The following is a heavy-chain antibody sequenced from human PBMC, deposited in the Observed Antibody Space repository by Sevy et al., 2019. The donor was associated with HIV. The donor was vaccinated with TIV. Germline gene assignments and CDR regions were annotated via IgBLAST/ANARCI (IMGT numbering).Heavy chain of an antibody. V-gene: IGHV4-34*01. D-gene: IGHD3-9*01. Sequence: SETLSLTCVVYGGSFSGYFWSWIRQPPGKGLEWIGEVNHSGSTNYSPSLKSRVTISVDTPKNQFSLKLSSVTAADTAVYYCAREGGDYDILTGYSPRYGMDVWGQGTTVTVSS. CDR3: AREGGDYDILTGYSPRYGMDV. CDR2: VNHSGST. J-gene: IGHJ6*02. CDR1: GGSFSGYF.